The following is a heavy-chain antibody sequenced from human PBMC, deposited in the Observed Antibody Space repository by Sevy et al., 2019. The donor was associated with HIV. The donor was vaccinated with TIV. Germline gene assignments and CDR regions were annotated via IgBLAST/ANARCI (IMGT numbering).Heavy chain of an antibody. D-gene: IGHD3-22*01. CDR3: AKGLWYYYDSSGSDY. CDR2: ISGSGGST. Sequence: RGSLRLSCAASGFTFSSYAMSWVRQAPGKGLEWVSAISGSGGSTYYADSVKGRFTISRDNSKNTLYLQMNSLRAEDTAVYDCAKGLWYYYDSSGSDYWGQGTLVTVSS. CDR1: GFTFSSYA. V-gene: IGHV3-23*01. J-gene: IGHJ4*02.